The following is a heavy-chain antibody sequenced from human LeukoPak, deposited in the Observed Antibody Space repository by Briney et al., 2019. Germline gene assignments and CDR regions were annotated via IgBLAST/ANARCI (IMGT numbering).Heavy chain of an antibody. Sequence: GGSLRLPCAASGFTFDDYAMHWVRQAPGKGLEWVSLISGDGGSTYYADSVKGRFTISRDNSKNSLYLQMNSLRTEDTALYYCAKDNGSGYYYAYNWFDPWGQGTLVTVSS. CDR1: GFTFDDYA. CDR2: ISGDGGST. V-gene: IGHV3-43*02. J-gene: IGHJ5*02. CDR3: AKDNGSGYYYAYNWFDP. D-gene: IGHD3-3*01.